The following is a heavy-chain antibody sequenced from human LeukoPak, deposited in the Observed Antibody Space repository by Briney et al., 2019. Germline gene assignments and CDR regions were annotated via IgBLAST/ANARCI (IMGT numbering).Heavy chain of an antibody. CDR1: GLTFSDFW. V-gene: IGHV3-7*03. D-gene: IGHD4-11*01. J-gene: IGHJ4*02. CDR2: IKQDGDEK. Sequence: AGGSLRLSCVVSGLTFSDFWMSWVRQAPGRGLEWVANIKQDGDEKYYVDSVKGRFTISRDNSKNTLYLQMNSLRAEDTAVYYCAKTSMTTPDYFDYWGQGTLVTVSS. CDR3: AKTSMTTPDYFDY.